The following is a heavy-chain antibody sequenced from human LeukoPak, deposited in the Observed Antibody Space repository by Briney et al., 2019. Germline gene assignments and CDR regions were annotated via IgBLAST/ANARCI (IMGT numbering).Heavy chain of an antibody. CDR2: INPNSGGT. V-gene: IGHV1-2*02. Sequence: ASVKVSCKASGYTFTGYYIHWVRQAPGQGLEWMGWINPNSGGTNYAQTFQGRLTMTRDTSLSTAYMELSSLNSDDTAIYYCARGVIVATSPYYYYGMDVWGQGTAVTVSS. D-gene: IGHD5-12*01. CDR1: GYTFTGYY. J-gene: IGHJ6*02. CDR3: ARGVIVATSPYYYYGMDV.